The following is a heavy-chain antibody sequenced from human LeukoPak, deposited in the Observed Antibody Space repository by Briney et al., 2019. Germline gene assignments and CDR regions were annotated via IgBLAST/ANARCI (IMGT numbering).Heavy chain of an antibody. J-gene: IGHJ4*02. CDR1: GYTFTGYY. CDR2: INPNRGGT. D-gene: IGHD1-26*01. V-gene: IGHV1-2*02. CDR3: ARDRYGGKYYFDY. Sequence: GASVNVSWKASGYTFTGYYMHWVRQAPGQGREWIGLINPNRGGTNYAQKFRGRVTMTRDTSISTAYMELSRLRSDDTDVYSCARDRYGGKYYFDYWGQGTLVTVSS.